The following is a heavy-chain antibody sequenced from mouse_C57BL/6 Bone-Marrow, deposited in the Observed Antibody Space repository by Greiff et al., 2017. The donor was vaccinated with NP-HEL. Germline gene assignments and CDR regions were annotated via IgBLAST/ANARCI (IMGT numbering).Heavy chain of an antibody. D-gene: IGHD5-2*01. CDR1: GYTFTSYW. V-gene: IGHV1-69*01. Sequence: QVQLQQPGAELVMPGASVKLSCKASGYTFTSYWMHWVKQRPGQGLEWIGEIDPSDSYTNYNQKFKGKATLTVDKSSSTAYLQLSSLTSEDSAVYTDARNNCDMDDWGKGTTVTVSS. CDR2: IDPSDSYT. J-gene: IGHJ4*01. CDR3: ARNNCDMDD.